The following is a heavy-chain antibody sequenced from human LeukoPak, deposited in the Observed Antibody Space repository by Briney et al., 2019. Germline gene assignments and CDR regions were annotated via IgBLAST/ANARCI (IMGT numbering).Heavy chain of an antibody. CDR1: GFTFTNAW. CDR2: ISSDGNNK. D-gene: IGHD3-22*01. CDR3: AKGNDIGGYYYPHFDY. J-gene: IGHJ4*02. Sequence: GGSLRLSCVASGFTFTNAWMSWVRQAPGKGLEWVAVISSDGNNKNYVDSVKGRFTFSRVNSKNTLYLQMNSLRAEDTAVYYCAKGNDIGGYYYPHFDYWGQGTLVTVSS. V-gene: IGHV3-30*18.